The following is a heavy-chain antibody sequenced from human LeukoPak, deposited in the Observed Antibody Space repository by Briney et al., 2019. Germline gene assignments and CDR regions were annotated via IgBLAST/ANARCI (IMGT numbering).Heavy chain of an antibody. D-gene: IGHD5-18*01. CDR1: GFIFSTYA. V-gene: IGHV3-30*04. J-gene: IGHJ4*02. CDR2: ISYHGRDQ. Sequence: GGSLRLSCAASGFIFSTYAMHWVRQAPGKGLEWVAVISYHGRDQYYADSVKGRFTISRDNSKSTLSLQMNSLRAEDTAVYYCARSTPVDTAMVTHFDYWGQGTLVTVSS. CDR3: ARSTPVDTAMVTHFDY.